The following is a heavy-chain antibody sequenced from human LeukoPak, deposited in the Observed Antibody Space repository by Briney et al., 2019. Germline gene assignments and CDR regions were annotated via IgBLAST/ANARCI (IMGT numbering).Heavy chain of an antibody. V-gene: IGHV3-23*01. D-gene: IGHD3-10*01. CDR1: GFTSGLTFGNYA. CDR2: IGGVGGDT. J-gene: IGHJ4*02. Sequence: GGSLRLSCGASGFTSGLTFGNYAMSWVRQAPGKGLEWVATIGGVGGDTYYADSVKGRFTISRDNSKNTLYLQMSSLRAEDTALYYCVKDRYYGSGRYAFDSWGQGTLVTVSA. CDR3: VKDRYYGSGRYAFDS.